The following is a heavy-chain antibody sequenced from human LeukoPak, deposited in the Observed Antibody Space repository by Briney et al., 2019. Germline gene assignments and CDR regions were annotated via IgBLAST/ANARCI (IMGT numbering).Heavy chain of an antibody. J-gene: IGHJ6*03. D-gene: IGHD3-22*01. CDR1: GYSFTSYW. CDR3: ARLYDSSGPAKDYYYYMDV. Sequence: PGESLKISCKGSGYSFTSYWIGWVRQMPGKGLEWMGIIYPGDSDTRYSPSFQGQVTISADKSISTAYLQWSSLKASDTAMYYCARLYDSSGPAKDYYYYMDVWGKGTTVTVSS. V-gene: IGHV5-51*01. CDR2: IYPGDSDT.